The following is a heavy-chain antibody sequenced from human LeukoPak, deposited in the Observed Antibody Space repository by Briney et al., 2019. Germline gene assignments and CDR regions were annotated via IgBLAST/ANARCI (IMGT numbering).Heavy chain of an antibody. V-gene: IGHV3-23*01. Sequence: GGSLRLSCAASGFTFSSYGMSWVRRAPGKGLEWVSAISGSGGSTYYADSVKGRFTISRDNSKNTLYLQMNSLRAEDTAVHYCAKDRSVVGTEVFDPWGQGTLVTVSS. D-gene: IGHD2-2*01. CDR1: GFTFSSYG. J-gene: IGHJ5*02. CDR2: ISGSGGST. CDR3: AKDRSVVGTEVFDP.